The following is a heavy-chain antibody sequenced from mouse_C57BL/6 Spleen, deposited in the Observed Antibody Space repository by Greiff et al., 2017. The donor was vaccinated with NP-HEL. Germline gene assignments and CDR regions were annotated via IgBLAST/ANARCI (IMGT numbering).Heavy chain of an antibody. V-gene: IGHV2-2*01. CDR3: ARGGYYGYFDV. Sequence: QVQLQQSGPGLVQPSQSLSITCTVSGFSLTSYGVHWVRQSPGKGLEWLGVIWSGGSTDYNAAFISRLSISKDNSKSQVFFKMNSLQADDTAIYYCARGGYYGYFDVWGTGTTVTVSS. J-gene: IGHJ1*03. CDR2: IWSGGST. CDR1: GFSLTSYG. D-gene: IGHD2-2*01.